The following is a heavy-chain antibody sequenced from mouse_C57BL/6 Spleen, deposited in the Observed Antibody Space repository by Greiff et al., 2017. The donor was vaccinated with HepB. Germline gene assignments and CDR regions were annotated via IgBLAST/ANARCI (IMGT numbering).Heavy chain of an antibody. J-gene: IGHJ4*01. CDR3: TKDGNYVRAMDY. V-gene: IGHV1-5*01. Sequence: EVQLQQSGTVLARPGASVKMSCKTSGYTFTSYWMHWVKQRPGQGLEWIGAIYPGNSDTSYNQKFKGKAKLTAVTSASTAYMELSSLTNEDSAVYYCTKDGNYVRAMDYWGQGTSVTVSS. D-gene: IGHD2-1*01. CDR1: GYTFTSYW. CDR2: IYPGNSDT.